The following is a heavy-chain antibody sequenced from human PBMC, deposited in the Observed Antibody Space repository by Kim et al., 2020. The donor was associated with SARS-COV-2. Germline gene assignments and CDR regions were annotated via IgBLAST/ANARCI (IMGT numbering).Heavy chain of an antibody. J-gene: IGHJ6*02. V-gene: IGHV3-21*01. CDR2: ISSSSSYI. CDR3: ARDREAYYYDSSGYRPTVYGMDV. Sequence: GGSLRLSCAASGFTFSSYSMNWVRQAPGKGLEWVSSISSSSSYIYYADSVKGRFTISRDNAKNSLYLQMNSLRAEDTAVYYCARDREAYYYDSSGYRPTVYGMDVWGQGTTVTVSS. CDR1: GFTFSSYS. D-gene: IGHD3-22*01.